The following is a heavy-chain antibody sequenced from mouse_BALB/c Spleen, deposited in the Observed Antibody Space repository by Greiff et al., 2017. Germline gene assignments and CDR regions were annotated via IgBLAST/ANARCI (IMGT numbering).Heavy chain of an antibody. CDR2: IYPGDGST. J-gene: IGHJ2*01. Sequence: QVQLQQSGPELVKPGASVKMSCKASGYTFTSYYIHWVKQRPGQGLEWIGWIYPGDGSTKYNEKFKGKTTLTADKSSSTAYMLLSSLTSEDSAIYFCARDTMITYFDYWGQGTTLTVSS. CDR3: ARDTMITYFDY. CDR1: GYTFTSYY. D-gene: IGHD2-4*01. V-gene: IGHV1S56*01.